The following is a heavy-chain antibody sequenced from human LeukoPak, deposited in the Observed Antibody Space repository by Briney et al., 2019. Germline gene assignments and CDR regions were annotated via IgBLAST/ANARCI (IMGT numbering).Heavy chain of an antibody. CDR2: ISYDGSNK. Sequence: QPGGSLRLSCAASGFTFSSHAMHWVRQAPGKGLEWVAVISYDGSNKYYADSVKGRFTISRDNSKNTLYLQMNSLRAEDTAVYYCARAGYSSSWYWEYYFDYWGQGTLVTVSS. V-gene: IGHV3-30*04. J-gene: IGHJ4*02. CDR1: GFTFSSHA. D-gene: IGHD6-13*01. CDR3: ARAGYSSSWYWEYYFDY.